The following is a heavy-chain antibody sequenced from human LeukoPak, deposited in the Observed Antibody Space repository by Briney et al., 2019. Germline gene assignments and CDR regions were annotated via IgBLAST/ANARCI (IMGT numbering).Heavy chain of an antibody. CDR3: AKDESYYDSSGSTPFDY. Sequence: GGSLRLSCAASGFTFSSYGMHWVRQAPGKGLEWVAVISYDGSNKYYADSVKGRFTISRDNSKSTLYLQMNSLRAEDTAVYYCAKDESYYDSSGSTPFDYWGQGTLVTVSS. V-gene: IGHV3-30*18. CDR1: GFTFSSYG. CDR2: ISYDGSNK. J-gene: IGHJ4*02. D-gene: IGHD3-22*01.